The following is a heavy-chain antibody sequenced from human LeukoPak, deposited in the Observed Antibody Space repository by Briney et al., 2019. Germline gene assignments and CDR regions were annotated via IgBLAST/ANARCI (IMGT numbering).Heavy chain of an antibody. Sequence: GGSLRLSCAASGFTFSSYSMNWVRQAPGKGLEWVSSISSSSSYIYYADSVKGRFTISRDNAKNSLYLQMNSLRAEDTAVYYCAKDIDSAAGSPSGYWGQGTLVTVSS. D-gene: IGHD6-13*01. CDR1: GFTFSSYS. CDR3: AKDIDSAAGSPSGY. V-gene: IGHV3-21*01. CDR2: ISSSSSYI. J-gene: IGHJ4*02.